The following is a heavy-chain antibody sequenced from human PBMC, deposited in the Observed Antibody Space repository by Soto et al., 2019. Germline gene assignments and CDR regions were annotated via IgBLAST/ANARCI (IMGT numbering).Heavy chain of an antibody. V-gene: IGHV4-59*05. CDR1: GGSISSYY. J-gene: IGHJ6*02. CDR2: IYYSGST. D-gene: IGHD3-10*01. Sequence: SETLSLTCTVSGGSISSYYWSWIRQPPGKGLEWIGSIYYSGSTYYNPSLKSRVTISVDTSKNQFSLKLSSVTAADTAVYYCARRASEGFGDRFLYYGMDVWGQGTTVTVSS. CDR3: ARRASEGFGDRFLYYGMDV.